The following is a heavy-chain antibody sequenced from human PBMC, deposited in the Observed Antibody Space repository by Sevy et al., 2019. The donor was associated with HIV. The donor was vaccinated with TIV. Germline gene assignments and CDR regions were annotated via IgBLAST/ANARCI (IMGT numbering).Heavy chain of an antibody. V-gene: IGHV1-24*01. CDR2: FDEDGET. Sequence: ASVKVSCKVSGYTLSELSIHWVRQAPGRGLEWMGGFDEDGETLYAQKFQGRVTMTEDTSTDTAYMELSRLRSEDTAVYYCATDIVVGRDYWGQGTLVTVSS. D-gene: IGHD2-2*01. CDR3: ATDIVVGRDY. J-gene: IGHJ4*02. CDR1: GYTLSELS.